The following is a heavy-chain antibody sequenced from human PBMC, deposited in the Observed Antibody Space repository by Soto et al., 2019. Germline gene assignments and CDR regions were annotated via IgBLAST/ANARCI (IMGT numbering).Heavy chain of an antibody. D-gene: IGHD7-27*01. CDR2: VSGSGDST. Sequence: EVQVLDSGGDLVQPGGSLRLSCVASGFTFSNYAMSWVRQAPGKGLQWVSTVSGSGDSTSYADSSKGRFTTSRDNSNNTLFLQMNSLRADDSAVYYCAKGGLLTRVAHFDYWGRGTLVTVSS. V-gene: IGHV3-23*01. CDR3: AKGGLLTRVAHFDY. CDR1: GFTFSNYA. J-gene: IGHJ4*02.